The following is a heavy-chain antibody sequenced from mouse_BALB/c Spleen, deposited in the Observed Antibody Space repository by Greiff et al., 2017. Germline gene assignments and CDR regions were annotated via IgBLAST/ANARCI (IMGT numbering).Heavy chain of an antibody. V-gene: IGHV5-4*02. CDR2: ISAGGSYT. D-gene: IGHD4-1*01. CDR1: GFTFSDYY. CDR3: AGGHWDDYAMDY. Sequence: EVQVLESGGGLVKPGGSLKLSCAASGFTFSDYYMYWVRQTPEKRLEWVATISAGGSYTYYPHSVKGRCTISRDNAKNNLYLQMSRLTSEDSAMYYCAGGHWDDYAMDYWGQGTSVTVSA. J-gene: IGHJ4*01.